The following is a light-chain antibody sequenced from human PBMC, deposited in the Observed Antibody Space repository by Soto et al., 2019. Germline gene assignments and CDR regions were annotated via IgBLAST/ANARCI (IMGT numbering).Light chain of an antibody. Sequence: IQMTQSPPSLSAAVGDSVAITCRATQDTHNYLNWYQQRPGKAPNLLIYGASTLQSGVPSRFRGSGSGTDFTLTISCLQSEDFATYYCQQYYSYPLTFGGGTKVDIK. CDR2: GAS. CDR1: QDTHNY. J-gene: IGKJ4*01. V-gene: IGKV1-8*01. CDR3: QQYYSYPLT.